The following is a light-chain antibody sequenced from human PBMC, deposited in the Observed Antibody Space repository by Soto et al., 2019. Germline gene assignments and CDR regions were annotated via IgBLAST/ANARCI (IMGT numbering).Light chain of an antibody. Sequence: DIQMTQSPSSLSAAVGDRVTITCRARQGISNYLAWYQQKPGKLPKLLISEASTFQSGFPSRFSGSRFGTDFTLTISSLQTDAVAAYDCQQYNSAPFTFVPGTNVDIK. CDR3: QQYNSAPFT. CDR2: EAS. CDR1: QGISNY. V-gene: IGKV1-27*01. J-gene: IGKJ3*01.